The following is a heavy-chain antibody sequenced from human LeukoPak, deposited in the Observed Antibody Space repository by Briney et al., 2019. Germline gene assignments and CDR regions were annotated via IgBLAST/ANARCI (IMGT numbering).Heavy chain of an antibody. D-gene: IGHD1-26*01. J-gene: IGHJ4*02. CDR1: GVIFSSCA. CDR3: AKRLRMSAPTREFDS. Sequence: GGSLRLSCTASGVIFSSCAIYWVRQAPGKGLDLVSAIGGSGDATYYADSVKGRFSISRDNSRNTVYLQMNRLRAEDTAVYYCAKRLRMSAPTREFDSWGQGSLVTVSS. V-gene: IGHV3-23*01. CDR2: IGGSGDAT.